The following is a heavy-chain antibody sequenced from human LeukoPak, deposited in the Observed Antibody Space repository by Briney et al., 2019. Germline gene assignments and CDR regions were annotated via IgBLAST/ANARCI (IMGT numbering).Heavy chain of an antibody. CDR1: GFTFSNYD. CDR2: ITSGGAP. J-gene: IGHJ3*01. CDR3: ARDPNGDYIGAFEF. Sequence: GGPLRLSCAASGFTFSNYDVMWVRRAPGQGLEWVSAITSGGAPRYADSVKGRFTISRDNSKNTLYLQMNSLRAEDAAQYFCARDPNGDYIGAFEFWGRGTVVTVSS. D-gene: IGHD4-17*01. V-gene: IGHV3-23*01.